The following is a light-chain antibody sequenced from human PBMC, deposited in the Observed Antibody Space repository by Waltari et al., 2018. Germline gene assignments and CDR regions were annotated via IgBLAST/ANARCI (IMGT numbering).Light chain of an antibody. Sequence: DSQMSQYPPSLPASVGDRVTLTCRASQGINKDLSWYQQKPGKAPTLLIYAASSLQTGVSSRFSGSGSGTDFTLTISSLQPEDVATYYCQQDYTTPWTFGQGTKVEIK. CDR3: QQDYTTPWT. CDR2: AAS. CDR1: QGINKD. V-gene: IGKV1-17*01. J-gene: IGKJ1*01.